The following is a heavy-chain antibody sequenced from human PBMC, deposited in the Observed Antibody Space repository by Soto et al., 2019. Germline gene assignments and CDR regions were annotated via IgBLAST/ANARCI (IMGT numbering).Heavy chain of an antibody. CDR3: ATSYGSGSTHFDS. D-gene: IGHD3-10*01. CDR1: GGTFNSYT. Sequence: QVQLVQSGAEVKKPGSSVKVSCTASGGTFNSYTINWVRQAPGRGLEWVGRVNPIVGMSNSALKFQGRVTITEDKSTSTAFMYLTSLKSEDTAVYYCATSYGSGSTHFDSWGQGTLVTVS. CDR2: VNPIVGMS. J-gene: IGHJ4*02. V-gene: IGHV1-69*02.